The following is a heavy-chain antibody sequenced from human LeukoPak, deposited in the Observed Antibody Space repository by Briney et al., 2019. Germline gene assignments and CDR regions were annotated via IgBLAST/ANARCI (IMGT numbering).Heavy chain of an antibody. V-gene: IGHV4-38-2*02. Sequence: SETLSLTCTVSGYSISSGYYWGWIRQPPGKGLEWIGSIYHSGSTYYNPSLKGRVTISVYTSKNQFSLKLSSVTAADTAVYYCTRDRVRGSYYYYYYMDVWGKGTTVTVSS. D-gene: IGHD1-26*01. J-gene: IGHJ6*03. CDR3: TRDRVRGSYYYYYYMDV. CDR1: GYSISSGYY. CDR2: IYHSGST.